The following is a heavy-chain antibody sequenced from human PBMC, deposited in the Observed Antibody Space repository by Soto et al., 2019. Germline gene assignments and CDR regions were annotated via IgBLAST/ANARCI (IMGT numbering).Heavy chain of an antibody. CDR2: ISASTIYM. CDR3: ARHKYHSSGPSAY. CDR1: GLTFSNYN. Sequence: PGGSLRLSCAVSGLTFSNYNLNWVRQAPGKGLEWVSFISASTIYMYYADSVKGRFTVSRDNARNSVYLQMNSLRAEGTAVYYCARHKYHSSGPSAYWGQGTLVTVSS. V-gene: IGHV3-21*01. D-gene: IGHD3-22*01. J-gene: IGHJ4*02.